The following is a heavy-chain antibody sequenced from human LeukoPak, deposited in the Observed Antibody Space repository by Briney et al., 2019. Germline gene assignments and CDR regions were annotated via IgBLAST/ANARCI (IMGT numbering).Heavy chain of an antibody. J-gene: IGHJ4*02. CDR1: GFTFSSYS. V-gene: IGHV3-21*01. D-gene: IGHD6-19*01. Sequence: PGGSLRLSCAASGFTFSSYSMNWVRQAPGKGLEWVSSISSSSSYIYYADSVKGRFTISRDNAKNSLYLQMNSLRAEDTAVYYCARVAVAGPAKDYWGQGTLVTVSS. CDR2: ISSSSSYI. CDR3: ARVAVAGPAKDY.